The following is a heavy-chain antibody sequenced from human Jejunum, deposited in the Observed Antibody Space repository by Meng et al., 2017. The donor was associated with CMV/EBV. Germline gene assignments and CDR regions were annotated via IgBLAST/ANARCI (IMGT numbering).Heavy chain of an antibody. CDR1: CYTFTSYG. V-gene: IGHV1-18*01. D-gene: IGHD5-24*01. CDR2: IDTYKGDT. CDR3: ARRSRNGYNSEIDY. Sequence: CYTFTSYGISWVRQAPGQGLEWMGWIDTYKGDTNYLQKLQGRVTMTTDTSTTTAYMELRSLRSDDTAIYYCARRSRNGYNSEIDYWGQGTLVTVSS. J-gene: IGHJ4*02.